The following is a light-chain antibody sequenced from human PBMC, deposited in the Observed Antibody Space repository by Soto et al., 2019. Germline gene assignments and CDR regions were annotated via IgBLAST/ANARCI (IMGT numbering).Light chain of an antibody. CDR3: QQSYSAPYT. J-gene: IGKJ2*01. CDR1: QSIYSY. Sequence: DIQMTQSPSSLSASVGDRVTITCRASQSIYSYLSWYQQRPGKAPKLLIHAASSLLSGVPSRFSGGGSGTDFTLTISSLQPEDFATYYCQQSYSAPYTFGQGTKLEIK. CDR2: AAS. V-gene: IGKV1-39*01.